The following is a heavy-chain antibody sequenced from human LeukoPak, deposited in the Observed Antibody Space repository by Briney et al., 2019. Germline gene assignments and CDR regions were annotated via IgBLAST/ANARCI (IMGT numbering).Heavy chain of an antibody. CDR2: ISAYNGNT. J-gene: IGHJ4*02. D-gene: IGHD6-19*01. CDR3: ARDMGPGWLVRGWSFDY. CDR1: GYTFTSYG. V-gene: IGHV1-18*01. Sequence: ASVKVSCKASGYTFTSYGISWVRQAPGQGLEWMGWISAYNGNTNYAQKLQGRVTMTTDTSTSIAYMELRSLRSEDTAVYYCARDMGPGWLVRGWSFDYWGQGTLVTVSS.